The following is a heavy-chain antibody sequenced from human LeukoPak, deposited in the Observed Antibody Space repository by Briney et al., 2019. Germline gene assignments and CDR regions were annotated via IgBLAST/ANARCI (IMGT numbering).Heavy chain of an antibody. CDR1: GFTFNNYG. J-gene: IGHJ4*02. V-gene: IGHV3-23*01. CDR3: AKDWVGSSWPYYFDY. CDR2: ISRDGGDT. D-gene: IGHD6-13*01. Sequence: GGSLRLSCAASGFTFNNYGMSWVRQAPGRGLEWVSAISRDGGDTFYADSVKGRFTISRDNSKNTLYLQMNSLRAEDTAVYYCAKDWVGSSWPYYFDYWGQGTLVTVSS.